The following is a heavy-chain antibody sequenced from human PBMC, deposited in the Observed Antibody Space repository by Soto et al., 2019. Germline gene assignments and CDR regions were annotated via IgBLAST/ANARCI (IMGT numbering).Heavy chain of an antibody. D-gene: IGHD4-4*01. J-gene: IGHJ6*03. Sequence: VKVSCKASGYTFTSYDINWVRQATGQGLEWMGWMNPNSGNTGYAQKFQGRVTMTRNTSISTAYMELSSLRSEDTAVYYCARGIQYAYYYYMDVWGKGTTVTVSS. CDR1: GYTFTSYD. V-gene: IGHV1-8*01. CDR2: MNPNSGNT. CDR3: ARGIQYAYYYYMDV.